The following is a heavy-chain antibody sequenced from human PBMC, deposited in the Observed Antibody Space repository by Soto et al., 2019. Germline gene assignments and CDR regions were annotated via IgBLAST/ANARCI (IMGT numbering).Heavy chain of an antibody. J-gene: IGHJ6*03. CDR3: ARDRDPYCSSTSCYPAGYYYYYMDV. V-gene: IGHV1-69*04. CDR1: GGTFSSYT. D-gene: IGHD2-2*01. Sequence: SVKVSCKASGGTFSSYTISWVRQAPGQGLEWMGRIIPILGIANYAQKFQGRVTITADKSTSTAYMELSSLRSEDTAVYYCARDRDPYCSSTSCYPAGYYYYYMDVWGKGTTVTVSS. CDR2: IIPILGIA.